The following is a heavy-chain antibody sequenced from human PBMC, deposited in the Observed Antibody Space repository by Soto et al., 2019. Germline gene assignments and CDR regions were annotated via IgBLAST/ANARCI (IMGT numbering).Heavy chain of an antibody. CDR1: GYTFTSYG. V-gene: IGHV1-18*01. Sequence: ASVKVSCKASGYTFTSYGISWVRQAPGQGLEWMGWISAYNGNTNYAQKLQGRVTMTTDTSTSTAYMELRSLRSDDTAVYYCARVWLAHDYGGNSNDYWGQGTLVTVSS. J-gene: IGHJ4*02. D-gene: IGHD4-17*01. CDR3: ARVWLAHDYGGNSNDY. CDR2: ISAYNGNT.